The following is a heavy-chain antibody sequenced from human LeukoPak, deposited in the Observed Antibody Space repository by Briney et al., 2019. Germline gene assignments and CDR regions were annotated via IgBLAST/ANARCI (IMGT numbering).Heavy chain of an antibody. Sequence: GGSLRLSCAASGSTFSDYYMSWIRQAPGKGLEWVSYISSSGSTIYYADSVKGRFTISRDNAKNSLYLQMNSLRAEDTAVYYCARGDYVWGSYRYTRGFDYWGQGTLVTVSS. V-gene: IGHV3-11*01. CDR2: ISSSGSTI. D-gene: IGHD3-16*02. CDR3: ARGDYVWGSYRYTRGFDY. J-gene: IGHJ4*02. CDR1: GSTFSDYY.